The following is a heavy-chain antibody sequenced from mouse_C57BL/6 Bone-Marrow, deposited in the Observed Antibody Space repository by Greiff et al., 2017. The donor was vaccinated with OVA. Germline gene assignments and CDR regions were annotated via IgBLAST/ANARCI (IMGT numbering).Heavy chain of an antibody. CDR2: INYDGSST. Sequence: EVKVVESEGGLVQPGSSMKLSCTASGFTFSDYYMAWVRQVPEKGLEWVANINYDGSSTYYLDSLKSRFIISRDNAKNILYLQMSSLKSEDTATYYCARDGYSFDYWGQGTTLTVSS. J-gene: IGHJ2*01. CDR1: GFTFSDYY. CDR3: ARDGYSFDY. V-gene: IGHV5-16*01.